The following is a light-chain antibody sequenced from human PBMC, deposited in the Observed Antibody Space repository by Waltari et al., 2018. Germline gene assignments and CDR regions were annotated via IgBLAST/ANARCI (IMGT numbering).Light chain of an antibody. CDR1: RNDVGGYNY. J-gene: IGLJ2*01. Sequence: QSALTQPASVSGSPGQSISISCTGTRNDVGGYNYVSWYQQHPGKAPKLMIYEVNNRPSGVSTLFSGSKSGNTASLTISGLQAEDEADYYCSSYTSSTTRVFGGGTKLTVL. CDR3: SSYTSSTTRV. V-gene: IGLV2-14*01. CDR2: EVN.